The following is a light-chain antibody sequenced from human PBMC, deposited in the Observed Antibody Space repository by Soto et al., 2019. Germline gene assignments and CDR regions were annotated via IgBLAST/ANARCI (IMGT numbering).Light chain of an antibody. CDR1: QTITSN. CDR3: QQSYSIPLT. Sequence: DIQMTQSPSSLSASVGDRVTISCRASQTITSNLNWYQQKPGKAPNLLIYAASSLQSGVPSRFSGSGSGTEFTLTICSLQPADFAIYYCQQSYSIPLTFGPGTKVDIK. J-gene: IGKJ3*01. V-gene: IGKV1-39*01. CDR2: AAS.